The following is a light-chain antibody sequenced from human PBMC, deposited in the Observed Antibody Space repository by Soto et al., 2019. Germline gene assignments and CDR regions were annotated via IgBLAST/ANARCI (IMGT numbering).Light chain of an antibody. J-gene: IGLJ1*01. Sequence: QSALPQPASVSGSPGQSITISCTGTSSDVGGYNYVSWYQQHPGKAPKLMIYDVSNRPSGVSNRFSGSKSGNTASLTISGLQAEDEADYYCSSYTSSSTGVFGTGTKATVL. V-gene: IGLV2-14*01. CDR2: DVS. CDR3: SSYTSSSTGV. CDR1: SSDVGGYNY.